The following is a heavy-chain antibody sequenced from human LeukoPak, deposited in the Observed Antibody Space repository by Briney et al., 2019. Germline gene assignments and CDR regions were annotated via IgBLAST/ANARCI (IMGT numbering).Heavy chain of an antibody. CDR2: INHSGST. Sequence: SETLSLTCAVYGGSFRGYYWSWIRQPPGKGLEWIGEINHSGSTNYNPSLKSRVTISVDTSKNQFSLTLSSVTAADTAVYYCASSIGYSGYIFDYWGQGTLVTVSS. D-gene: IGHD5-12*01. CDR3: ASSIGYSGYIFDY. V-gene: IGHV4-34*01. J-gene: IGHJ4*02. CDR1: GGSFRGYY.